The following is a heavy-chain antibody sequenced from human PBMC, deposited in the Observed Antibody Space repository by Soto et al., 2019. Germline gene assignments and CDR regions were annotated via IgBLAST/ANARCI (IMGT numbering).Heavy chain of an antibody. V-gene: IGHV4-59*08. Sequence: SETLSLTCTVSGGSISSYYWSWIRQPPGKGLEWIGYIYYSGSTNYNPSLKSRVTISVDTSKNQFSLKLSSVTAADTAVYYCERHGGPSTKIRELDPWGQGTLVTVSS. D-gene: IGHD1-1*01. CDR2: IYYSGST. CDR1: GGSISSYY. CDR3: ERHGGPSTKIRELDP. J-gene: IGHJ5*02.